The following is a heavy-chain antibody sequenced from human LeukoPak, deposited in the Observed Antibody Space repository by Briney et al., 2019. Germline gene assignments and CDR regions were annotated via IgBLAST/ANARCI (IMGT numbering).Heavy chain of an antibody. Sequence: GGSLRLSCAASGFAFNTYAMHWVRQAPGKGLEWVAVISYDGSNKYYADSVKGRFTISRDNSKNTLYLQMNSLRAEDTAVYYCARMGSIVGANGDYWGQGTLVTVSS. V-gene: IGHV3-30*19. D-gene: IGHD1-26*01. CDR2: ISYDGSNK. J-gene: IGHJ4*02. CDR3: ARMGSIVGANGDY. CDR1: GFAFNTYA.